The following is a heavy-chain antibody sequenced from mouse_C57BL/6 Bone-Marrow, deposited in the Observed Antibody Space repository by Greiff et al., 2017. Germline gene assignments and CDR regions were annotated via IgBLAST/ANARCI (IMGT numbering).Heavy chain of an antibody. Sequence: EVQVVESGAELVRPGASVKLSCTASGFNIKDYYMHWVKQRPEQGLEWIGRIDPEDGDTEYAPKFQGKATMTADTSSNTAYLQLSSLTSEDTAVYYCTPITTVVARYWYFDVWGTGTTVTVSS. J-gene: IGHJ1*03. CDR2: IDPEDGDT. CDR3: TPITTVVARYWYFDV. D-gene: IGHD1-1*01. V-gene: IGHV14-1*01. CDR1: GFNIKDYY.